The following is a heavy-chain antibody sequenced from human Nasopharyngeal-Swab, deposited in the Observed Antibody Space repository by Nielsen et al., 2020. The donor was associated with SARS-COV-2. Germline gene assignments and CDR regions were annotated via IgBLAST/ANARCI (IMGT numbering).Heavy chain of an antibody. D-gene: IGHD2-15*01. Sequence: GGSLRLSCAASGFTFSSYAMHWVRQAPGKGLEWVAVISYDGSNKYNADSVKGRFTISRDNSKNTLYLQMNSLRAEDTAVYYCARDEGCFDYWGQGTLVTVSS. CDR1: GFTFSSYA. V-gene: IGHV3-30-3*01. CDR3: ARDEGCFDY. J-gene: IGHJ4*02. CDR2: ISYDGSNK.